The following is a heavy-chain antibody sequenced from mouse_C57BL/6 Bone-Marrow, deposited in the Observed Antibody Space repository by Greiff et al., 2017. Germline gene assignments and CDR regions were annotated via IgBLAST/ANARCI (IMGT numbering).Heavy chain of an antibody. J-gene: IGHJ2*01. CDR3: ARTGTEGYFDY. CDR1: GYTFTNYW. CDR2: IYPGGGYT. V-gene: IGHV1-63*01. D-gene: IGHD4-1*01. Sequence: VQLQQSGAELVRPGTSVKMSCKASGYTFTNYWIGWAKQRPGHGLEWIGDIYPGGGYTNYNEKFKGRATLTADKSSSTAYMQFSSLTSEDSAIYYCARTGTEGYFDYWGQGTTLTVSS.